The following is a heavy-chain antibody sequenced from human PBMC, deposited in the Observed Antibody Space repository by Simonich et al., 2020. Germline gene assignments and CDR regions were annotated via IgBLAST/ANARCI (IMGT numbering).Heavy chain of an antibody. J-gene: IGHJ2*01. D-gene: IGHD2-21*02. V-gene: IGHV4-59*08. Sequence: QVQLQESGPGLVKPSETLSLTCTVSGGSISSDYWSWIRQPPGKGLEWIGYTYYSGSTNFNPSPKCRVTISVDTSKNQFSLKLSAVTAADTAVYYCARHKFWGEVVTAIPGYWYFDLWGRGTLVTVSS. CDR3: ARHKFWGEVVTAIPGYWYFDL. CDR2: TYYSGST. CDR1: GGSISSDY.